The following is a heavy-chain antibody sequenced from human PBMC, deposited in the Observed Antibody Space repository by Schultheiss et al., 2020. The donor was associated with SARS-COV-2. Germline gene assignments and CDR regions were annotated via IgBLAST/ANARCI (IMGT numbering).Heavy chain of an antibody. D-gene: IGHD1-26*01. CDR3: AKDRGIVGARNFDY. CDR2: ISGSGGST. J-gene: IGHJ4*02. Sequence: GGSLRLSCAASGFTFSSYAMSWVRQAPGKGLEWVSAISGSGGSTYYADSVKGRFTISRDNAKNSLYLQMNSLRAEDTAVYYCAKDRGIVGARNFDYWGQGTLVTVSS. CDR1: GFTFSSYA. V-gene: IGHV3-23*01.